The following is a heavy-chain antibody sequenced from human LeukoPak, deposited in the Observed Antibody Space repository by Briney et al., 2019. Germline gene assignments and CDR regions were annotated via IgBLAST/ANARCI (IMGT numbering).Heavy chain of an antibody. CDR2: ISSSDSTI. Sequence: PGGSLRLSCAASGFTFSFYTMNWVRQAPGKGLEWVSYISSSDSTIYYADSVKGRFTISRDNAKNSLYLQMNSLRDEDTAVYYCARDLGDSGYDQYAFDIWGQGTMVTVSS. J-gene: IGHJ3*02. CDR3: ARDLGDSGYDQYAFDI. CDR1: GFTFSFYT. D-gene: IGHD5-12*01. V-gene: IGHV3-48*02.